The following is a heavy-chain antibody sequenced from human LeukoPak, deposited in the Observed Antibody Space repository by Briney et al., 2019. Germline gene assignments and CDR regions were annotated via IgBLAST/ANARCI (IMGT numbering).Heavy chain of an antibody. CDR1: GGSISSSSYY. Sequence: PSETLSLTCTVSGGSISSSSYYWGWIRQPPGKGLEWIGSIYYSGSTYYNPSLKSRVTISVDTSKNQFSLKLSSVTAADTAVYYCARPGRRGYYFDYWGQGTLVTVSS. V-gene: IGHV4-39*01. CDR2: IYYSGST. CDR3: ARPGRRGYYFDY. J-gene: IGHJ4*02. D-gene: IGHD5-12*01.